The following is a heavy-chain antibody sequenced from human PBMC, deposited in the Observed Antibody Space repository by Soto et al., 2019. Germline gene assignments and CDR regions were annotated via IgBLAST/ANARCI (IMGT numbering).Heavy chain of an antibody. CDR1: GFTFTDYH. V-gene: IGHV3-11*06. CDR3: ARSLRATSPLTF. CDR2: ISETGSHT. J-gene: IGHJ4*02. Sequence: GGSLRLSCEASGFTFTDYHMSWIRQAPGKGLEWVALISETGSHTAYAESVQGRFTISRDNARPSVFLQMNSLRSEDTAVYFCARSLRATSPLTFWGQGTPVTVSS. D-gene: IGHD7-27*01.